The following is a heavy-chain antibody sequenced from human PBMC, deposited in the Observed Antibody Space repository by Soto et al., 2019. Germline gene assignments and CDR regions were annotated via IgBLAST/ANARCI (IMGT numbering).Heavy chain of an antibody. CDR3: VREDFTDGVCYNHY. CDR2: LSHGGGST. Sequence: VQLLESGGGLVQPGGSLRLSCAASGFSFTNFAMSWVRQAPGKGLEWVSSLSHGGGSTYYADSVKARFTISRDNSKRSVFLQMDSLRAEDTATYYCVREDFTDGVCYNHYWGQGSLLTVSS. D-gene: IGHD2-8*01. CDR1: GFSFTNFA. J-gene: IGHJ4*02. V-gene: IGHV3-23*01.